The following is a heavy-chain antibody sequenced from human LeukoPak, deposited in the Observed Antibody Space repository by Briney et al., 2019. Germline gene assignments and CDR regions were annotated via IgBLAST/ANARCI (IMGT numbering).Heavy chain of an antibody. CDR1: GYSFTSYW. Sequence: GESLRISCKGSGYSFTSYWISWVRQMPGKGLEWMGRIDPSDSYINYNPSFQGHVTISVDKSISTAYLQWSSLEASDTAMYCCARDGSGSRKDWGQGTLVTVSS. V-gene: IGHV5-10-1*01. CDR3: ARDGSGSRKD. CDR2: IDPSDSYI. J-gene: IGHJ4*02. D-gene: IGHD3-10*01.